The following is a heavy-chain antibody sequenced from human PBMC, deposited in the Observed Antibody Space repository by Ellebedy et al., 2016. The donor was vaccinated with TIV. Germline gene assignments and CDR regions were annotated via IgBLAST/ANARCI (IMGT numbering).Heavy chain of an antibody. CDR3: ARALTYYYDKIKAYFDY. Sequence: PGGSLRLSCTASGLTFSSYWMSWVRQAPGTGLEWVANINHAGSEKYYVDSVKGRFSISRDNAKNSLFLQMNSLRAEDTAVYYCARALTYYYDKIKAYFDYWGQGTLVTVSS. J-gene: IGHJ4*01. CDR2: INHAGSEK. V-gene: IGHV3-7*03. CDR1: GLTFSSYW. D-gene: IGHD3-22*01.